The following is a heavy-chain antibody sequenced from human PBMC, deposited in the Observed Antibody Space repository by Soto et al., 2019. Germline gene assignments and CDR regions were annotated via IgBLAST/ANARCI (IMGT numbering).Heavy chain of an antibody. CDR3: ARVRIDYGGNWGDAFDI. CDR1: GGSISSGGYS. J-gene: IGHJ3*02. V-gene: IGHV4-30-2*01. Sequence: SETLSLTCAVSGGSISSGGYSWSWIRQPPGKGLERIGYIYHSGSTYYNPSLKSRVTISVDRSKNQFSLKLSSVTAADTAVYYCARVRIDYGGNWGDAFDIWGQGTMVTVSS. CDR2: IYHSGST. D-gene: IGHD4-17*01.